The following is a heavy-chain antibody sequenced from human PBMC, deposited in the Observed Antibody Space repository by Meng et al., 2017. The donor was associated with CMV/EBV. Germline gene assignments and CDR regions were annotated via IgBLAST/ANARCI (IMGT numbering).Heavy chain of an antibody. CDR3: AHKGRRMAAAGINWFDP. CDR1: GVSPSTSGVG. J-gene: IGHJ5*02. Sequence: QIPLEESGHTLVKPKQNLARPCSFSGVSPSTSGVGVVWCRQPPGKALEWLARIYWDDDKRYSPYLQSRLTLTKDTSKNQVVLTMTNMDPVDTATYYCAHKGRRMAAAGINWFDPWGQGTLVTVSS. D-gene: IGHD6-13*01. V-gene: IGHV2-5*02. CDR2: IYWDDDK.